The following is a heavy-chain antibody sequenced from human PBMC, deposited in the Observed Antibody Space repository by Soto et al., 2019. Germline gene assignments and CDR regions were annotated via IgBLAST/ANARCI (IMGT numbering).Heavy chain of an antibody. D-gene: IGHD2-2*02. Sequence: GASVKVSCKASGYTFTGYYMHWVRQAPGQGLEWMGWINPNSGGTNYAQKFQGRVTMTRDTSISTAYMELSRLRSDDTAVYYCARSPPVPAAIMGYNWFDPWGQGTLVTVSS. CDR1: GYTFTGYY. V-gene: IGHV1-2*02. J-gene: IGHJ5*02. CDR3: ARSPPVPAAIMGYNWFDP. CDR2: INPNSGGT.